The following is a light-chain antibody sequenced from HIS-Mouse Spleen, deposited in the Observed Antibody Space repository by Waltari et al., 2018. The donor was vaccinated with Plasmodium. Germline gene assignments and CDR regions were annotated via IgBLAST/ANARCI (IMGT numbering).Light chain of an antibody. CDR2: EER. CDR1: ALPKKY. Sequence: SYELTQPPSVSVSPGQTARITCSGAALPKKYAYWYQQTSGQAPVLVIYEERKRPSGMPEGFSGSRSGTMATLTISGAQVEDEADYYWYSTDSSGNHRVFGGGTKLTVL. V-gene: IGLV3-10*01. J-gene: IGLJ3*02. CDR3: YSTDSSGNHRV.